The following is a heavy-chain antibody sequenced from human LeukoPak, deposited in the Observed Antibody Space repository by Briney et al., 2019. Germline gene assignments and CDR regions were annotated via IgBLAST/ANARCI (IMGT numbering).Heavy chain of an antibody. D-gene: IGHD5-18*01. V-gene: IGHV3-21*01. CDR3: ARIRGYRYGSYDLQYCFDY. Sequence: PGGSLRLSCAASGFTFSSSNMDWVRQAPGKGLEWVSSISSSSSSIYYTDSVKGRFTISRDNTKNSLYLQMNSLRAEDTAFYYCARIRGYRYGSYDLQYCFDYWGQGTLVTVSS. J-gene: IGHJ4*02. CDR2: ISSSSSSI. CDR1: GFTFSSSN.